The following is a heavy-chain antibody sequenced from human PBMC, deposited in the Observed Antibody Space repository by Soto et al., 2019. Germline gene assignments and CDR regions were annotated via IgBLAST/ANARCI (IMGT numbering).Heavy chain of an antibody. CDR1: GYTFISYY. CDR2: INPSGEIT. D-gene: IGHD2-21*02. J-gene: IGHJ4*02. CDR3: ARDRRVVTTPYTYGLY. V-gene: IGHV1-46*01. Sequence: QVQLVQSGPEVKKPGASVKVSCKTSGYTFISYYIHWVRQAPGQGLEWMGVINPSGEITNYAQKFQGRVTMTRDTSTSTVYMELSSLISEDTAVYYCARDRRVVTTPYTYGLYWGQGTLVTVSS.